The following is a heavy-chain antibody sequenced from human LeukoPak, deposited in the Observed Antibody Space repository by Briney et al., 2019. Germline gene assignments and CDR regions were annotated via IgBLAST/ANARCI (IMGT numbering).Heavy chain of an antibody. CDR3: ARETGSLDY. J-gene: IGHJ4*02. D-gene: IGHD3-9*01. CDR1: GFSFSSYA. CDR2: INSDGSST. V-gene: IGHV3-74*01. Sequence: GGSLRLSCAASGFSFSSYAMSWVRQAPGKGLVWVSRINSDGSSTSYADSVKGRFTISRDNAKNTLYLQMNSLRAEDTAVYYCARETGSLDYWGQGTLVTVSS.